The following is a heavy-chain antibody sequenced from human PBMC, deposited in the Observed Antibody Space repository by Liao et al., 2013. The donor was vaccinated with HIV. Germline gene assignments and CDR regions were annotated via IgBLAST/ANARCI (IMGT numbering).Heavy chain of an antibody. J-gene: IGHJ6*03. V-gene: IGHV4-61*02. CDR3: ARVRGYCSSTSCYEHYMDV. Sequence: QVRLQESGPGLVKPSQTLSLTCTVSGDLIRRDNYYWTWIRQPAGKGLEWIGHIYTGMSTTGTTNYNPSLKSRVSISADTSSNHVSLKLTSVTAADTAVYYCARVRGYCSSTSCYEHYMDVWGKGTTVTVSS. D-gene: IGHD2-2*01. CDR1: GDLIRRDNYY. CDR2: IYTGMSTTGTT.